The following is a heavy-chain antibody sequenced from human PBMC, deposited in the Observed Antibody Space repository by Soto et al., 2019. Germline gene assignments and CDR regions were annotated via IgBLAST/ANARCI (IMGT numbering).Heavy chain of an antibody. D-gene: IGHD3-9*01. J-gene: IGHJ4*02. CDR1: GFTFSTYW. CDR3: ARDRDWSLFDY. CDR2: TDTDGSDT. Sequence: EVQLVESGGGLVQPGGSLRLSCAASGFTFSTYWMYWVRQVPGKGLVWVSRTDTDGSDTSYADSVKGRFTISRDNAKNTLYLQMNSLRAEDMAVYYCARDRDWSLFDYWGQGTLVTVSS. V-gene: IGHV3-74*01.